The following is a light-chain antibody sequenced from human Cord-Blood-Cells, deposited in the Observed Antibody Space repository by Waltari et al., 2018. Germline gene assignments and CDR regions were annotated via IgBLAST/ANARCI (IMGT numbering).Light chain of an antibody. CDR1: SSDVGSYNL. CDR2: GGS. Sequence: QSALTQPASVSGSPGQSITISCTGTSSDVGSYNLVSWYQQHPGKAPKLTIYGGSNRPSGVSNRCSGSRSGNTASVTISGLQAEDEADYYCCSYAGSSTFYVFGTGSKVTVL. J-gene: IGLJ1*01. V-gene: IGLV2-23*01. CDR3: CSYAGSSTFYV.